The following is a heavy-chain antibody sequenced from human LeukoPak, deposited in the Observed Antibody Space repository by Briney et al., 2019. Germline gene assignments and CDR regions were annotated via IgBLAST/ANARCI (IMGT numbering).Heavy chain of an antibody. Sequence: ASVKVSCKASGYTFTSYDINWVRQATGQGLEWMGWMNPNSGNTGYAQKFQGRVTMTRNTSISTAYMELSSLRSEDTAVYYCARVHSSGWYSTPQAFDYWGQGTLVTVSS. CDR2: MNPNSGNT. D-gene: IGHD6-19*01. CDR1: GYTFTSYD. CDR3: ARVHSSGWYSTPQAFDY. J-gene: IGHJ4*02. V-gene: IGHV1-8*01.